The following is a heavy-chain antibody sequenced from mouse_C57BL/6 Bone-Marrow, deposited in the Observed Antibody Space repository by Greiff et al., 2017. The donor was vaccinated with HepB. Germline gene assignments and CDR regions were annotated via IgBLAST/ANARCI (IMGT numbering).Heavy chain of an antibody. CDR1: GYTFTDYY. CDR3: ARLRRGSLYAMDY. D-gene: IGHD2-12*01. CDR2: INPNNGGT. V-gene: IGHV1-26*01. Sequence: EVQLQQSGPELVKPGASVKISCKASGYTFTDYYMNWVKQSHGKSLEWIGDINPNNGGTSYNQKFKGKATLTVDKSSSTAYMELRSLTSEDSAVYYCARLRRGSLYAMDYWGQGTSVTVSS. J-gene: IGHJ4*01.